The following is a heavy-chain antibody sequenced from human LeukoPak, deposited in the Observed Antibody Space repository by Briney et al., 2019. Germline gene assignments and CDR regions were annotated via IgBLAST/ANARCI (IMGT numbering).Heavy chain of an antibody. V-gene: IGHV4-4*02. Sequence: NPSQTLSLTCAVSGGSISSSNWWSWVRQPPGKGLEWIGEIYHSGSTNYNPSLKSRVTISVDKSKNQFSLKLSSVTAADTAVYYRARHLRMATIKWHAFDIWGQGTMVTVSS. CDR3: ARHLRMATIKWHAFDI. CDR2: IYHSGST. J-gene: IGHJ3*02. D-gene: IGHD5-24*01. CDR1: GGSISSSNW.